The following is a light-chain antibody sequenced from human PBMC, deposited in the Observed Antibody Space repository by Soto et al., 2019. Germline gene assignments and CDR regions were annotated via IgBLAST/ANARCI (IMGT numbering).Light chain of an antibody. CDR1: QTVRNSY. V-gene: IGKV3-20*01. J-gene: IGKJ2*01. Sequence: EIVLTQSPGTLSLSPGERATLSCRASQTVRNSYLAWYQQKPGQAPRLLIYGVSARATGIPDRFSGSGSGTDFTLPISRLEPEDFAVFYCQQYDGSLPYTFGQGTKLEIK. CDR3: QQYDGSLPYT. CDR2: GVS.